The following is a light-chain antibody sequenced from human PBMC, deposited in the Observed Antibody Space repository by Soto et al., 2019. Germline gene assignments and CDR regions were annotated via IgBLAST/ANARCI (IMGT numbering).Light chain of an antibody. Sequence: SALTQPASVSGSPGQSIPISCTGTSSDVGGYNYVSWYQQHPGKAPKLMIYDVSNRPSGVSNRFSGSKSGNTASLTISGLQAEDEADYYCSSYTSSSTFVVFGGGTKVTVL. CDR3: SSYTSSSTFVV. J-gene: IGLJ2*01. V-gene: IGLV2-14*01. CDR1: SSDVGGYNY. CDR2: DVS.